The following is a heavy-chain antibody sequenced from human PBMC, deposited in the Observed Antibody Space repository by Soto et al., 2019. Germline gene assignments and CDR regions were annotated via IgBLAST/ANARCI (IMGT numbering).Heavy chain of an antibody. CDR1: GFTFDDYA. CDR3: AKAEYSSSSWFDP. J-gene: IGHJ5*02. V-gene: IGHV3-9*01. D-gene: IGHD6-6*01. CDR2: ISWNSGSI. Sequence: GGSLRLSCAASGFTFDDYAMHWVRQAPGKGLEWVSGISWNSGSIGYADSVKGRFTISRDNAKNSLYLQMNSLRAEDTALYYCAKAEYSSSSWFDPWGQGTLVTVSS.